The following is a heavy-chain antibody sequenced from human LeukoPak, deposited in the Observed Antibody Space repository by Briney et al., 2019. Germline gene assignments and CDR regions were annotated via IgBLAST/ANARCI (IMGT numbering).Heavy chain of an antibody. Sequence: GGSLRLSCAASGFTFSSYWMSWVRQAPGKGLEWVVNIKQDGSEKYYVDSVKGRFTISRDNAKNSLYLQMNSLRAEDTAVYYCVRGGGYRPYDYWGQGTLVTVSS. CDR2: IKQDGSEK. CDR1: GFTFSSYW. CDR3: VRGGGYRPYDY. V-gene: IGHV3-7*03. D-gene: IGHD5-12*01. J-gene: IGHJ4*02.